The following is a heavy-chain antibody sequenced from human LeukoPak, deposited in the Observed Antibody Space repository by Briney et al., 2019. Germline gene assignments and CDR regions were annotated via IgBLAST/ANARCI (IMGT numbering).Heavy chain of an antibody. CDR2: IYYSGTT. D-gene: IGHD6-13*01. V-gene: IGHV4-59*08. CDR1: GSSISSYY. Sequence: SETLSLTCTVSGSSISSYYWSWIRLPPGKGLEWIGYIYYSGTTNYNPSLKTRVTISVDTSKNQFSLKLSSVTAADTAMYYCARHSSNWYYFDYWGQGTLVTVSS. CDR3: ARHSSNWYYFDY. J-gene: IGHJ4*02.